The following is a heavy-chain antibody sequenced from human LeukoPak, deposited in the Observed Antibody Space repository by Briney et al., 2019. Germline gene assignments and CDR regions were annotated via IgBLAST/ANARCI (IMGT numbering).Heavy chain of an antibody. D-gene: IGHD1-26*01. Sequence: GRSLRLSCTASGFTFGNYAMSWVRQAPGKGLGWVGFIRSKAYGGTTEYAASVTGRFTISRADSNSIAYLQMNSLKTEDTAVYYCTREHSGSYYSFDYWGQGTLVTVSS. CDR2: IRSKAYGGTT. V-gene: IGHV3-49*04. CDR1: GFTFGNYA. J-gene: IGHJ4*02. CDR3: TREHSGSYYSFDY.